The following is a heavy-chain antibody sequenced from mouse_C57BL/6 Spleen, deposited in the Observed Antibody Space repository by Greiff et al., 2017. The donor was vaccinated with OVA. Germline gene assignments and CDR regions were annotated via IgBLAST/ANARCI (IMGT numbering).Heavy chain of an antibody. V-gene: IGHV5-17*01. D-gene: IGHD2-5*01. CDR3: ARGSNYVFDY. CDR2: ISSGSSTI. CDR1: GFTFSDYG. J-gene: IGHJ2*01. Sequence: EVQLQESGGGLVKPGGSLKLSCAASGFTFSDYGMHWVRQAPEKGLEWVAYISSGSSTIYYADTVKGRFTISRDNAKNTLFLQMTSLRSEDTAMYYCARGSNYVFDYWGQGTTLTVSS.